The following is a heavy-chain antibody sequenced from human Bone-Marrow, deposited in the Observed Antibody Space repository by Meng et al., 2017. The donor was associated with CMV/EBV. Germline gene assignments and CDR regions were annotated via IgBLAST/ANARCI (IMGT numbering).Heavy chain of an antibody. CDR2: ISGNGGRK. V-gene: IGHV3-23*01. CDR1: GFTFSCST. CDR3: AKDLAVAGTIGLDY. D-gene: IGHD6-19*01. Sequence: SGFTFSCSTMGWVHQARGRRLGWVSIISGNGGRKYYADSVKSRFTISRENSKNTLYLQMNSLRAEDTAVYYCAKDLAVAGTIGLDYWGQGTLVTVSS. J-gene: IGHJ4*02.